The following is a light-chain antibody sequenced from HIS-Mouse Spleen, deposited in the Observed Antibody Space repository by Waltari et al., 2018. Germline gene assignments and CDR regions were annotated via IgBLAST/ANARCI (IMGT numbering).Light chain of an antibody. CDR3: LQDYNYPYT. CDR1: QGIRND. J-gene: IGKJ2*01. CDR2: AAS. V-gene: IGKV1-6*01. Sequence: AIQMTQSPSSLSASVGDRVTITCRASQGIRNDLGWDKQKPGIAPKLLIYAASSLQSGVPSRFSGSGSGTDFTLTISSLQPEDFATYYCLQDYNYPYTFGQGTKLEIK.